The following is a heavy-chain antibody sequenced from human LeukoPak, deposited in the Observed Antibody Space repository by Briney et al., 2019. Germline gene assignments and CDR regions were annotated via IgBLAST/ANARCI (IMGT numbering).Heavy chain of an antibody. J-gene: IGHJ4*02. CDR1: GFTFSSYG. CDR3: ASFEWFDY. V-gene: IGHV3-7*01. CDR2: IKQDGSEK. Sequence: PGGSLRLSCAASGFTFSSYGMHWVRQAPGKGLEWVANIKQDGSEKYYVDSVKGRFTISRDNAKNSLYLQMNSLRAEDTAVYYCASFEWFDYWGQGTLVTVSS. D-gene: IGHD3-3*01.